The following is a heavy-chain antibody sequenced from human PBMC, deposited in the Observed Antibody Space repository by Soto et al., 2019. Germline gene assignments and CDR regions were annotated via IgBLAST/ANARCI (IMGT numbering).Heavy chain of an antibody. CDR1: GYTLTELS. Sequence: ASVKVSCKVSGYTLTELSMHWVRQAPGKGLEWMGGFDPEDGETIYAQKFQGRVTMTEDTSTDTAYMELSSLRSEDTAVYYCATDLSSGSWYEVPIGMDVWGQGTTVTVSS. D-gene: IGHD6-13*01. CDR3: ATDLSSGSWYEVPIGMDV. CDR2: FDPEDGET. V-gene: IGHV1-24*01. J-gene: IGHJ6*02.